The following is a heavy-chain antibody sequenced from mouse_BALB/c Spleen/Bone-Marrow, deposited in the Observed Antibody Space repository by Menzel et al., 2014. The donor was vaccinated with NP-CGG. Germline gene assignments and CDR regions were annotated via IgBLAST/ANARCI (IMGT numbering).Heavy chain of an antibody. J-gene: IGHJ2*01. V-gene: IGHV1S16*01. CDR3: TIGGFDY. CDR2: INPSNGGT. CDR1: GYTFTSYW. Sequence: SGAELVKPGASVKLSCKASGYTFTSYWMHWVELRPGQGLEWIGEINPSNGGTNYNEKFKRKATLTVDKSSSTAYMQLSSLTSEDSAVYYCTIGGFDYWGQGTTLTVSS.